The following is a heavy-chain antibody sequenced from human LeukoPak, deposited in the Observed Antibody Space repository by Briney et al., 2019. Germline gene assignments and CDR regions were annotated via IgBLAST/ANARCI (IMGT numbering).Heavy chain of an antibody. Sequence: APVKVSCKASGYTFTGYYMHWVRQAPGQGLEWMGWINPNSGGTNYAQKFQGRVTMTRDTSISTAYMELSRLRSDDTAVYYCARGPTYYDFWSGLNWFDPWGQGILVTVSS. CDR2: INPNSGGT. D-gene: IGHD3-3*01. CDR3: ARGPTYYDFWSGLNWFDP. J-gene: IGHJ5*02. V-gene: IGHV1-2*02. CDR1: GYTFTGYY.